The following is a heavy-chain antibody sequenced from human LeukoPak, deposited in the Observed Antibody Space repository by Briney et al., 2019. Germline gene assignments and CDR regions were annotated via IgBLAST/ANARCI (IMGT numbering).Heavy chain of an antibody. CDR3: ARSGGLVRLDY. J-gene: IGHJ4*02. Sequence: PGGSLRLSCAASGFTFDDYGMSWVRQAPGKGLEWVSGINWDGGSTGYADSVKGRFTISRDNAKNSLYLQMNSLRAEDTALYYFARSGGLVRLDYWGQGTLVTVSS. D-gene: IGHD6-6*01. V-gene: IGHV3-20*04. CDR2: INWDGGST. CDR1: GFTFDDYG.